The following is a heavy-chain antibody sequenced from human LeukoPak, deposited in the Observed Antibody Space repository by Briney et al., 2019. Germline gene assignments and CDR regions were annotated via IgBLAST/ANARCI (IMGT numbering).Heavy chain of an antibody. CDR3: AGGHSSGWYEFDY. V-gene: IGHV1-8*01. CDR1: GYTFTSYD. D-gene: IGHD6-19*01. Sequence: ASVKVSCKASGYTFTSYDINWVRQATGQGLEWMGWMNPNSGNTNYAQKLQGRVTMTTDTSTSTAYMELRSLRSDDTAVYYCAGGHSSGWYEFDYWGQGTLVTVSS. J-gene: IGHJ4*02. CDR2: MNPNSGNT.